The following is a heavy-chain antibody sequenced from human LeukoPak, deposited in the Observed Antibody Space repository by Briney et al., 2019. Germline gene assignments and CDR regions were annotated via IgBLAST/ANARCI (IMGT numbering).Heavy chain of an antibody. CDR2: INGDGSST. V-gene: IGHV3-74*01. D-gene: IGHD4-23*01. Sequence: PGGSLRLSCAASGFTFSSYWMHWVRPAPGKGVVWVSRINGDGSSTSYADSVKGRFTISRDNAKSTLYLQMNSLRAEDTAVYYCARGSSVVGLDWGQGTLVTVSS. CDR1: GFTFSSYW. J-gene: IGHJ4*02. CDR3: ARGSSVVGLD.